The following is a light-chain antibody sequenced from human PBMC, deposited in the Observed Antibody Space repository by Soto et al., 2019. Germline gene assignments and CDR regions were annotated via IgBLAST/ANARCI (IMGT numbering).Light chain of an antibody. Sequence: DIQMTQSPSSLSASVGDRVTITCRASQSISYYLNWYQQKPGKAPKLLIYGASSLQGGVPSRFSGSGSGTDFPLPISSLQPEDFATYYCQQSYTTPITFGQGTRLEIK. CDR1: QSISYY. J-gene: IGKJ5*01. CDR3: QQSYTTPIT. V-gene: IGKV1-39*01. CDR2: GAS.